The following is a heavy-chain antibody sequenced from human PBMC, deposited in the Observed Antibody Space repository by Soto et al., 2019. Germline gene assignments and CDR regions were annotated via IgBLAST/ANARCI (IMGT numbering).Heavy chain of an antibody. CDR3: ARHMTGDIGRGMEV. J-gene: IGHJ6*02. CDR2: VFPDDSDV. V-gene: IGHV5-51*01. Sequence: GESLKISCKCSGYTFTRYFIVWVRQKPGKGLELMGIVFPDDSDVRYSPSSQGQVTISADKSINTAYLHWSALKASDTDMYYCARHMTGDIGRGMEVWGQGTTVTVSS. D-gene: IGHD5-12*01. CDR1: GYTFTRYF.